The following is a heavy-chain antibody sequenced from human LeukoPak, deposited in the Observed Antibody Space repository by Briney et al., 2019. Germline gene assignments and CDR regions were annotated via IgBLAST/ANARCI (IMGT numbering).Heavy chain of an antibody. CDR3: ARAEKAVTGTLDS. CDR2: MYNRGST. V-gene: IGHV4-59*01. Sequence: SETLSLTCTVSGDSISNYYWSWIRQSAGKELEWIGYMYNRGSTIYNPSLKSRVTISTDTSKNQFSLRLTSVTAADTAVYYCARAEKAVTGTLDSWGQGTLITVSS. J-gene: IGHJ4*02. CDR1: GDSISNYY. D-gene: IGHD6-19*01.